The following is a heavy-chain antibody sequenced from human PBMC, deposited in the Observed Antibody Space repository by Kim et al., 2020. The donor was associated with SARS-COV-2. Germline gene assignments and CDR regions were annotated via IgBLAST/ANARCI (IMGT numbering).Heavy chain of an antibody. CDR2: ISYDGSNK. CDR1: GFTFSSYA. D-gene: IGHD2-2*02. Sequence: GGSLRLSCAASGFTFSSYAMHWVRQAPGKGLEWVAVISYDGSNKYYADSVKGRFTISRDNSKNTLYLQMNSLRAEDTAVYYCARDLGAALRLYYYYGMDVWGQGTTVTVSS. V-gene: IGHV3-30*04. J-gene: IGHJ6*02. CDR3: ARDLGAALRLYYYYGMDV.